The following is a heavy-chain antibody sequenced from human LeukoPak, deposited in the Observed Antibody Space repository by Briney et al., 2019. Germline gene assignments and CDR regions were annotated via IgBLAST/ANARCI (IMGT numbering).Heavy chain of an antibody. CDR2: IYYSGAT. CDR3: ASAPRQASIGGLDY. Sequence: SETLSLTCTVSGGSISSSTYYWGWIRQPPGKGLEWIGAIYYSGATYYNPSLRSRVTVSVDTSKNHFSLNLRSVTAADTALYYCASAPRQASIGGLDYWGQGTLVTVSS. V-gene: IGHV4-39*02. CDR1: GGSISSSTYY. J-gene: IGHJ4*02. D-gene: IGHD3-16*01.